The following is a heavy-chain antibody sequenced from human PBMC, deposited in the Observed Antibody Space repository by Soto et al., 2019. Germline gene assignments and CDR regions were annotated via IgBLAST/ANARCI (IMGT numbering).Heavy chain of an antibody. J-gene: IGHJ4*02. CDR3: ARHDDYYPFDY. V-gene: IGHV4-31*03. D-gene: IGHD4-17*01. CDR2: MYYSGSS. Sequence: QVQLQESGPGLVKPSQTLSLTCTVSGGSISSGGYYWSWIRQHPGKGLEWIGYMYYSGSSHYNPSLKSRVTIPVDTSTNPFSLKLNSVTAADTAVYYCARHDDYYPFDYWGQGTLVTVSS. CDR1: GGSISSGGYY.